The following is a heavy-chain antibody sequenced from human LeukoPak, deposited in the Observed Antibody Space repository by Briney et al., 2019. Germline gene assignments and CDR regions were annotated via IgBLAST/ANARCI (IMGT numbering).Heavy chain of an antibody. CDR1: GGSISSYY. V-gene: IGHV4-59*01. CDR2: IYYSGST. J-gene: IGHJ4*02. Sequence: PSETLSLTCTVSGGSISSYYWSWIRQPPGKGLEWIGYIYYSGSTNYNPSLKSRVTISVDTSKNQFPLKLSSVTAADTAVYYCARVAEMATAALFDYWGQGTLVTVSS. D-gene: IGHD5-24*01. CDR3: ARVAEMATAALFDY.